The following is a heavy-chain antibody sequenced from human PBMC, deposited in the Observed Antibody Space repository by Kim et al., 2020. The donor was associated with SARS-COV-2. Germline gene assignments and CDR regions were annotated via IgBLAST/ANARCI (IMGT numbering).Heavy chain of an antibody. CDR2: IYSGGSST. CDR3: AKEGASSSGWYPHDY. Sequence: GGSLRLSCAASGFTFSSYAMSWVRQAPGKGLEWVSVIYSGGSSTYYADSVKGRFTISRDNSKNTLYLQMNSLRAEDTAVYYCAKEGASSSGWYPHDYWGQGTLVTVSS. V-gene: IGHV3-23*03. CDR1: GFTFSSYA. J-gene: IGHJ4*02. D-gene: IGHD6-19*01.